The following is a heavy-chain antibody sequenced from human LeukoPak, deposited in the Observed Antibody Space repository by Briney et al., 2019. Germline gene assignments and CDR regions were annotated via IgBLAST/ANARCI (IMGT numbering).Heavy chain of an antibody. CDR2: INHSGST. Sequence: SETLSLTCAVYGGSFNDYYWSWIRQPPGKGLEWIGEINHSGSTKYNPSLESRVTISVDTSKNQFSLKVSSVTAADTAVYYCARTHRTPFDYWGQGTLVTVSS. CDR1: GGSFNDYY. D-gene: IGHD4-23*01. CDR3: ARTHRTPFDY. V-gene: IGHV4-34*01. J-gene: IGHJ4*02.